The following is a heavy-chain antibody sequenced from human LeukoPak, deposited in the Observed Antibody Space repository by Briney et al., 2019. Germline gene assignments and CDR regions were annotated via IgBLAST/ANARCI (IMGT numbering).Heavy chain of an antibody. CDR3: ARGAERATIEDEPNDYFGY. CDR1: GYTFTSYD. J-gene: IGHJ4*02. CDR2: MNPNSGNT. Sequence: ASVKVSCKASGYTFTSYDINWVRQATGQGLEWMGWMNPNSGNTGYAQKFQGRVTMTRNTSISTAYMELSSLRSEDTAVYYCARGAERATIEDEPNDYFGYWGQGTLVTVSS. V-gene: IGHV1-8*01. D-gene: IGHD5-24*01.